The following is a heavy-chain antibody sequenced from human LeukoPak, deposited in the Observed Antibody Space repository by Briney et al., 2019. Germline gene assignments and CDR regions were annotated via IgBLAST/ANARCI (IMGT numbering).Heavy chain of an antibody. Sequence: GGSRRLSCAASGFRLSNYNMNWVRQTPGKGLEWISYISTSGNTIYYTDSVKGRFTVSRDNAKNAMYLQMNSLRAEDTAVYYCARDRGSYYGYFDYWGQGTLVTVSS. CDR2: ISTSGNTI. V-gene: IGHV3-48*04. J-gene: IGHJ4*02. CDR3: ARDRGSYYGYFDY. D-gene: IGHD1-26*01. CDR1: GFRLSNYN.